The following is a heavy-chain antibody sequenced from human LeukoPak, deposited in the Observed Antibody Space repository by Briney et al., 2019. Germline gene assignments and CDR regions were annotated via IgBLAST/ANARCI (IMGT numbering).Heavy chain of an antibody. CDR1: GYTFTSYD. D-gene: IGHD5-24*01. CDR3: ARGGRRVGLFRWFDP. CDR2: MNPNSGNT. J-gene: IGHJ5*02. V-gene: IGHV1-8*01. Sequence: ASVKVSCKASGYTFTSYDINWVGQATGQGLEWMGWMNPNSGNTGYAQKFQGRVTMTRNTSISTAYMELSSLRSEDTAVYYCARGGRRVGLFRWFDPWGQGTLVTVSS.